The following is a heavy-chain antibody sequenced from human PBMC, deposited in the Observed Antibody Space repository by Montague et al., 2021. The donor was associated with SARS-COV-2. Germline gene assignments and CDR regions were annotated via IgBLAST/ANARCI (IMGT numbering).Heavy chain of an antibody. Sequence: SLRLSCAASGFTFSSYSMNWVRQAPGKGLEWVSSISSSSYIYYADSVKGRFTISRDNAKNSLYLQMNSLRAEDTAVYYCARDVTMVRGVPLDYWGQGTLVTVSS. CDR1: GFTFSSYS. CDR2: ISSSSYI. J-gene: IGHJ4*02. D-gene: IGHD3-10*01. V-gene: IGHV3-21*01. CDR3: ARDVTMVRGVPLDY.